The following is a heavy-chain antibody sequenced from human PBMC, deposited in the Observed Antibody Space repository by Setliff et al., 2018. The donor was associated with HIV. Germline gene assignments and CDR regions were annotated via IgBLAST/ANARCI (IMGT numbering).Heavy chain of an antibody. CDR1: GFAFSTYA. Sequence: PGGSLRLSCAASGFAFSTYAMHWVRQAPGKGLVWVSRSGPDGSDTNYADFVKGRFIISRDNARNMLYLQLNSLRAEDTAVYYCAANIMGLSLEDFWGQGTLVTVSS. CDR2: SGPDGSDT. V-gene: IGHV3-74*01. D-gene: IGHD1-26*01. J-gene: IGHJ4*02. CDR3: AANIMGLSLEDF.